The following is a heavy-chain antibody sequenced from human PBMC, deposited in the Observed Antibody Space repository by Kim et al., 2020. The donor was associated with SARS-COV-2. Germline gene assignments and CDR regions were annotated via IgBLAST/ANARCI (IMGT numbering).Heavy chain of an antibody. V-gene: IGHV4-39*01. Sequence: YTPSLKSRVTISVDTSKNQFSLKLSSVTAADTAVYYCARLGGRIAAQVDYWGQGTLVTVSS. CDR3: ARLGGRIAAQVDY. D-gene: IGHD6-6*01. J-gene: IGHJ4*02.